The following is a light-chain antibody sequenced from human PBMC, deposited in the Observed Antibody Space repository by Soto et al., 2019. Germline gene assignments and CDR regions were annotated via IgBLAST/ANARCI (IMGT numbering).Light chain of an antibody. CDR3: QQYDNLPYT. V-gene: IGKV1-33*01. J-gene: IGKJ2*01. CDR1: QDISNY. Sequence: DIQMTQSPSSLSASVGDRVTITCQASQDISNYLNGYQQKPGKAPKLLIYSASNLETGVPSRFSGSGSGTDITFTISSLQPEDIATYYCQQYDNLPYTFGQGTKLEIK. CDR2: SAS.